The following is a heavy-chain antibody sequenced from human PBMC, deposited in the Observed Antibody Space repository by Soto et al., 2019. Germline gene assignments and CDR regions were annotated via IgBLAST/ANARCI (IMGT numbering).Heavy chain of an antibody. CDR1: GLTFSDYA. Sequence: PGGSLRLSCSASGLTFSDYAMHWVRQAPGKGLEYVSVIRSGGDRIYYADSVKGRFIISRDNSKNTLFLQMNSLRPDDTAMYYCVKDHPALEYWGHGTLVTVS. V-gene: IGHV3-64D*06. CDR3: VKDHPALEY. J-gene: IGHJ4*01. CDR2: IRSGGDRI.